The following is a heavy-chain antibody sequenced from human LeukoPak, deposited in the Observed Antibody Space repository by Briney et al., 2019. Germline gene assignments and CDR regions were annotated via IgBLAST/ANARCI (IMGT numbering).Heavy chain of an antibody. CDR1: GFTFSSYA. V-gene: IGHV3-23*01. CDR3: AKDLLVVDVRAVAGTFGY. Sequence: GGSLRLSCAASGFTFSSYAMSWVRQAPGKGLEWVSAISGSGGSTYYADFVKGRFTICRGNSKNTLYLQMNSLRAEDTAVYYCAKDLLVVDVRAVAGTFGYWGQGTLVTVSS. D-gene: IGHD6-19*01. CDR2: ISGSGGST. J-gene: IGHJ4*02.